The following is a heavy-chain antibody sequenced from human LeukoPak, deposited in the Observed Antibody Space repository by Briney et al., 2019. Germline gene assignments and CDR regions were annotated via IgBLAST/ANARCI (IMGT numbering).Heavy chain of an antibody. CDR3: AKDLLHYYDSSGAPDPHDY. CDR2: IYSGGST. J-gene: IGHJ4*02. CDR1: GFTVSSNY. V-gene: IGHV3-66*01. D-gene: IGHD3-22*01. Sequence: GGSLRLSCAASGFTVSSNYMSWVRQAPGKGLEWVSVIYSGGSTYYADSVKGRFTISRDNSKNTLYLQMNSLRAEDTAVYYCAKDLLHYYDSSGAPDPHDYWGQGTLVTVSS.